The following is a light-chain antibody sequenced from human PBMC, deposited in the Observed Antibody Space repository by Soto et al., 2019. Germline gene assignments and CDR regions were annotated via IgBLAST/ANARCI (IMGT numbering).Light chain of an antibody. V-gene: IGLV2-8*01. CDR2: EVS. J-gene: IGLJ2*01. Sequence: QSVLTQPPSASGSPGQSVTISCTGTSSDVGGYNYVSWYQQHPGKAPKLLIYEVSKRPSGVPDRFSGSKSGNTASLTVSGLQADDEADYYCGSYAASTKLLFGAGTKVTVL. CDR3: GSYAASTKLL. CDR1: SSDVGGYNY.